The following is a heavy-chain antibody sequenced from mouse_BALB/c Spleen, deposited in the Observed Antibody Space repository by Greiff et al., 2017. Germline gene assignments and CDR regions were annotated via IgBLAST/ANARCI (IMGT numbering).Heavy chain of an antibody. V-gene: IGHV2-6-5*01. CDR2: IWGGGST. CDR3: ASLYDYDAFDY. D-gene: IGHD2-4*01. Sequence: VKLMESGPGLVAPSQSLSITCTVSGFSLTDYGVSWIRQPPGKGLEWLGVIWGGGSTYYNSALKSRLSISKDNSKSQVFFKMNSLQADDTAIYYCASLYDYDAFDYWGQGTTLTVSS. J-gene: IGHJ2*01. CDR1: GFSLTDYG.